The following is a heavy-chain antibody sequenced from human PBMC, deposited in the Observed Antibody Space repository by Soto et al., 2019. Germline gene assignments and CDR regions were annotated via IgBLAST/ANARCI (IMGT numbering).Heavy chain of an antibody. D-gene: IGHD2-15*01. V-gene: IGHV1-8*01. J-gene: IGHJ6*03. CDR2: MNPNSGNT. CDR1: GYTFTSYD. Sequence: ASVKVSCKASGYTFTSYDINWVRQATGQGLEWMGWMNPNSGNTGYAQKFQGRVTMTRNTSISTAYMELSSLRSEDTAVYYCARVVGHQTRRGYYYYYYYMDVWGKGTTVTVSS. CDR3: ARVVGHQTRRGYYYYYYYMDV.